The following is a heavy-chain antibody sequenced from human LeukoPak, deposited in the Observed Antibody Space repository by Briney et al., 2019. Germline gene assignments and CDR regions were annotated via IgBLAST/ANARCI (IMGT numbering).Heavy chain of an antibody. D-gene: IGHD6-19*01. CDR2: ISYDGSNK. J-gene: IGHJ4*02. V-gene: IGHV3-30-3*01. Sequence: PGRSLRLSCAASGFTFSSYGMHWVRQAPGKGLEWVAVISYDGSNKYYADSVKGRFTISRDNSKNTLYLQVNSLRAEDTAVYYCAVGSGWLDYWGQETLVTVSS. CDR3: AVGSGWLDY. CDR1: GFTFSSYG.